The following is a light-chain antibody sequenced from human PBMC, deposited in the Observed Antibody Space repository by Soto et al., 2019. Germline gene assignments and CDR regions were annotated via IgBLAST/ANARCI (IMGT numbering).Light chain of an antibody. CDR3: TSYAGSNIWV. CDR2: EVS. V-gene: IGLV2-8*01. J-gene: IGLJ3*02. CDR1: SSDVGAYKY. Sequence: QSVLTQPPSASGSPGQSVTSSCTGTSSDVGAYKYVSWYQQYPGKAPKLMIYEVSKRPSGVPDRFSGSKSGNTASLTVSGLQAEDEADYYCTSYAGSNIWVFGRGTKLTVL.